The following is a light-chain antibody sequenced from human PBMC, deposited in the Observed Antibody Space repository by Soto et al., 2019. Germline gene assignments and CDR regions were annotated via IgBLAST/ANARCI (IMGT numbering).Light chain of an antibody. V-gene: IGKV3-20*01. CDR1: QTVRSGY. CDR2: RTL. Sequence: EIVLTQSPGFLSVSPGEKATLSCRASQTVRSGYLAWYQHKAGQAPRLLIYRTLSRAACIPDRFSGSGSGTDFTLTISRLEPEDFAVYFCQQYADSPVTFGGGTKVEIK. J-gene: IGKJ4*01. CDR3: QQYADSPVT.